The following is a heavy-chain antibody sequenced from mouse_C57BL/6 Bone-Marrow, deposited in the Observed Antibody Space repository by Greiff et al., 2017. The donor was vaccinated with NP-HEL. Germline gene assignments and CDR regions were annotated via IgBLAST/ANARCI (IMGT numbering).Heavy chain of an antibody. Sequence: EVKVVESGGDLVKPGGSLKLSCAASGFTFSSYGMSWVRQTPDKRLEWVATISSGGSYTYYPDSVKGRFTISRDNAKNTPYLQMSSLKSEDTAMYYCARHYYGNYFDYWGQGTTLTVSS. D-gene: IGHD2-1*01. CDR2: ISSGGSYT. CDR3: ARHYYGNYFDY. CDR1: GFTFSSYG. V-gene: IGHV5-6*01. J-gene: IGHJ2*01.